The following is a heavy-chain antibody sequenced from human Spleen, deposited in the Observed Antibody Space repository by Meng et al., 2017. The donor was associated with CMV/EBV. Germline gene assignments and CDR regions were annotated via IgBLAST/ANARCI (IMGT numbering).Heavy chain of an antibody. D-gene: IGHD3-22*01. CDR1: GFTFSSYA. Sequence: GESLKISCAASGFTFSSYALHWVRQAPGKGLEWVAVISYDGSNKYYADSVKGRFTISRDNSKNTLYLQMNSLRAEDTAVYYCARDRSSGSHHYYYGMDVWGQGTTVTVSS. CDR2: ISYDGSNK. J-gene: IGHJ6*02. V-gene: IGHV3-30-3*01. CDR3: ARDRSSGSHHYYYGMDV.